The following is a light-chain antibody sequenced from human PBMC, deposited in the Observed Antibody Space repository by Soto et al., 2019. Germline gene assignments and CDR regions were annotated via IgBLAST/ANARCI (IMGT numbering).Light chain of an antibody. J-gene: IGLJ3*02. CDR2: GNS. V-gene: IGLV1-40*01. CDR3: QSYDSSLSGWV. Sequence: QPVLTQPPSVSGAPGQRVTISCTGSSSNIGAGYDVHWYQQLPGTAPKLLIYGNSNRPSGVPDRFSGSKSGTSASLAITGLQAEDEADYYCQSYDSSLSGWVFGGGPSSPS. CDR1: SSNIGAGYD.